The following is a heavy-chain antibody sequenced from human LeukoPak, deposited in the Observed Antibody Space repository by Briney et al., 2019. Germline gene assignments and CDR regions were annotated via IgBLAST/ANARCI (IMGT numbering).Heavy chain of an antibody. Sequence: ASVKVSCKASGYTFTSYDINWVRQATGQGLEWMGWMNPNSGNTGYAQKFQGRVTMTTDTSTSTAYMELRSLRSDDTAVYYCARLPSFLGYCSSTICYPNFDYWGQGTLVTVSS. CDR2: MNPNSGNT. CDR1: GYTFTSYD. D-gene: IGHD2-2*01. CDR3: ARLPSFLGYCSSTICYPNFDY. V-gene: IGHV1-8*01. J-gene: IGHJ4*02.